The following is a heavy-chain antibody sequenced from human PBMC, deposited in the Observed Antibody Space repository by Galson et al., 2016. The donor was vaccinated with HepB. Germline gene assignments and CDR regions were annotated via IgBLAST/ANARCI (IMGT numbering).Heavy chain of an antibody. CDR2: IYYNGNT. CDR1: GDSLDNYF. V-gene: IGHV4-59*01. CDR3: ARGWAYASGTAPPYYFDS. Sequence: ETLSLTCTVSGDSLDNYFWSWIRQPPGKALESVGYIYYNGNTNYNPSLKSRLTISIDTSSNHFSLVLSSVTTADTAVYFCARGWAYASGTAPPYYFDSWGQGILVTVAS. D-gene: IGHD3-10*01. J-gene: IGHJ4*02.